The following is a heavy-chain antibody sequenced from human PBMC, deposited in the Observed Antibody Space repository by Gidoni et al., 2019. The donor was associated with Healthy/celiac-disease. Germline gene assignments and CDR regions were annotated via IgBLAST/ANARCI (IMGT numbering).Heavy chain of an antibody. CDR1: GFTFSSYG. V-gene: IGHV3-33*01. CDR2: IWYDGSNK. CDR3: ARDLRFLEWLLGEYYYYYGMDV. J-gene: IGHJ6*02. D-gene: IGHD3-3*01. Sequence: QVQLVESGGGMVQPGRSLRLSCAASGFTFSSYGMHWVRQAPGKGLEWVAVIWYDGSNKYYADSVKGRFTISRDNSKNTLYLQMNSLRAEDTAVYYCARDLRFLEWLLGEYYYYYGMDVWGQGTTVTVSS.